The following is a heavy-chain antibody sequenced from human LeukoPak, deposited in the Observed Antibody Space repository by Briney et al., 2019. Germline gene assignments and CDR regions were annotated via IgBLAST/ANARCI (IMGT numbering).Heavy chain of an antibody. Sequence: SETLSLTCTVSGGSIHSYWSWIRQPAGKGLEWIGRISGSGTITYNPALQSRLTISIDTSKNQFSLKLSSVTAANTAVYYCASVRRGFGESSKYYSYYYMDVWGNGTTVTISS. CDR2: ISGSGTI. J-gene: IGHJ6*03. V-gene: IGHV4-4*07. D-gene: IGHD3-10*01. CDR3: ASVRRGFGESSKYYSYYYMDV. CDR1: GGSIHSY.